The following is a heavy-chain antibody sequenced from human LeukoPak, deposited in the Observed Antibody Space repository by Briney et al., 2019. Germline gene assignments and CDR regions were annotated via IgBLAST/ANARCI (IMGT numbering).Heavy chain of an antibody. Sequence: AGGSLRLSCAASEFTLTNAWMSWVRQAPGKGLEWVANIKQDGSKSNYVGSVKGRFTISRDNAKNSLYLQMNSLRAEDTAVYYCAKDSYSKGDYWGQGTLVTVSS. V-gene: IGHV3-7*01. CDR1: EFTLTNAW. D-gene: IGHD4-11*01. J-gene: IGHJ4*02. CDR2: IKQDGSKS. CDR3: AKDSYSKGDY.